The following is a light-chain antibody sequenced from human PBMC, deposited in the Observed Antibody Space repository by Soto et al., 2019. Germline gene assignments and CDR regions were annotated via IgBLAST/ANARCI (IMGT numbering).Light chain of an antibody. CDR2: GAS. CDR1: QSVSSN. CDR3: QQYNNWWT. V-gene: IGKV3-15*01. Sequence: EIVMTQSPATLSVSPGERATLSCRASQSVSSNLAWYQQKPGQAPRLLIYGASTRATGIPARFSGSGSGTAFTLTISSLQSEDFAIYYCQQYNNWWTVGQGTKVELK. J-gene: IGKJ1*01.